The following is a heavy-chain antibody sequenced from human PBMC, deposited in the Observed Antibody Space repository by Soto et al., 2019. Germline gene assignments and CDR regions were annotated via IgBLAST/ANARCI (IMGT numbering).Heavy chain of an antibody. Sequence: PSETLSLTCTVSGGSISSHYWSWIRQPPGQGLEWIGYIYYSGSTNYNPSLKSRVTISVDTSKNQFSLKLSSVTAADTAVYYCARGEAYYDFWSGYYTGSFWFDPWGQGTLVTVS. CDR2: IYYSGST. CDR3: ARGEAYYDFWSGYYTGSFWFDP. J-gene: IGHJ5*02. CDR1: GGSISSHY. D-gene: IGHD3-3*01. V-gene: IGHV4-59*11.